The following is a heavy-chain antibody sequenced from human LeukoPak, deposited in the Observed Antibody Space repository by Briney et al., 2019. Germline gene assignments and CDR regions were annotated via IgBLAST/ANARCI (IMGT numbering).Heavy chain of an antibody. CDR3: ARVIIGGNYGGFYGLDI. CDR2: IYPGDSDS. V-gene: IGHV5-51*01. Sequence: GESLQISCKGSGYSFGSQWIGWVRQRPGKGLEWMGIIYPGDSDSRYSPSFQGQVTISAEKSSSTAYLQWGSLRASDTAIYYCARVIIGGNYGGFYGLDIWGQGTTVSVSS. CDR1: GYSFGSQW. D-gene: IGHD4-11*01. J-gene: IGHJ6*02.